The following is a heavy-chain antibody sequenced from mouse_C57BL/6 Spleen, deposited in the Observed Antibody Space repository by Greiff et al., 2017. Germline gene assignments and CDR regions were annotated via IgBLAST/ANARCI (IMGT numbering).Heavy chain of an antibody. CDR3: ARNGRSSFDY. D-gene: IGHD1-1*01. CDR2: IDPSDSYT. V-gene: IGHV1-50*01. J-gene: IGHJ2*01. CDR1: GYTFTSYW. Sequence: QVQLQQPGAELVKPGASVKLSCKASGYTFTSYWMQWVKQRPGQGLEWIGEIDPSDSYTNYNQKFKGKATLTVDTSSSTAYMQLSSLTSEDSAVYYCARNGRSSFDYWGQGTTLTVSS.